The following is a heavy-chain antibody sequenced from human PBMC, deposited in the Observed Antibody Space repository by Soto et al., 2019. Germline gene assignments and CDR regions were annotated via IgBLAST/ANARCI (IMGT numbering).Heavy chain of an antibody. V-gene: IGHV3-7*01. J-gene: IGHJ4*02. D-gene: IGHD3-10*01. CDR3: ARGGSESDY. CDR1: GFTFSTYW. Sequence: EVQLVESGGGLVQPGGSLRLSCAVSGFTFSTYWMTWVRQAPGKGLEWVANIKEDGSEKHYVDSVKGRFTISRDNAKNSLYRQMNSLIAEDTAVYFCARGGSESDYWGQGTLVTVSS. CDR2: IKEDGSEK.